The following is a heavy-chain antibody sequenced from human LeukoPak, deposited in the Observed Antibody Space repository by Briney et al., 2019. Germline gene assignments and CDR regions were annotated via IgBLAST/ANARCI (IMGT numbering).Heavy chain of an antibody. Sequence: PSETLSLTCTVSGASIGNNYWSWIRDPAGKGLECIGRIYNSATTNYNPSFKGRVTMSLDTSKNQFSLRLTSVTAADTAVYYCARYRFGWFDPWGQGMWVTVSS. CDR3: ARYRFGWFDP. CDR1: GASIGNNY. J-gene: IGHJ5*02. V-gene: IGHV4-4*07. D-gene: IGHD3-16*02. CDR2: IYNSATT.